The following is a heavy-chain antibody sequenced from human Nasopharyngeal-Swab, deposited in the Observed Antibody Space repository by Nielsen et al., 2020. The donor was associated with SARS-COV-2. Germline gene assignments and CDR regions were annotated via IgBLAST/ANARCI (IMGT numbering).Heavy chain of an antibody. CDR3: ARDWSRAADV. CDR1: GFTFSSLW. CDR2: INPDGSEK. Sequence: GGSLRLSCAASGFTFSSLWMSWVRQVPGKGLEWVADINPDGSEKFYVDSVKGRFTISRDNAKNSTSLQMNSLRVEDTAVYYCARDWSRAADVWGQGTMVTVSS. D-gene: IGHD2-15*01. V-gene: IGHV3-7*01. J-gene: IGHJ3*01.